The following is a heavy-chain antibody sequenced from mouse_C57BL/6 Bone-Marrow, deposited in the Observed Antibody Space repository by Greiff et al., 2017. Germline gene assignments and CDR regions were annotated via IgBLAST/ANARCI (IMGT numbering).Heavy chain of an antibody. D-gene: IGHD2-4*01. CDR2: SYPGSGST. Sequence: QVQLQQPGAELVKPGASVKMSCKASGYTFTSYWITWVKQRPGQGLEWIGDSYPGSGSTNYNEKFKSKATLTVDTSSSTAYMQLSSLTSEDSAVYYCASGGYDYDRGFAYWGQGTLVTVSA. J-gene: IGHJ3*01. CDR1: GYTFTSYW. V-gene: IGHV1-55*01. CDR3: ASGGYDYDRGFAY.